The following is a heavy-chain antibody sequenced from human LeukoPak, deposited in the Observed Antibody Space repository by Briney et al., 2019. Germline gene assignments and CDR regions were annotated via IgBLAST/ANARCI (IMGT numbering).Heavy chain of an antibody. CDR3: ARDRKWGSSWQKYWYLDL. V-gene: IGHV1-69*05. Sequence: ASVKVSCKASGGTFSSYAISWVRQAPEQGLEWMGGIIPIFGTANYAQKFQGRVTITTDESTSTAYMELSSLRSEDTAVYYCARDRKWGSSWQKYWYLDLWGRGTLVTVSS. CDR1: GGTFSSYA. D-gene: IGHD6-13*01. CDR2: IIPIFGTA. J-gene: IGHJ2*01.